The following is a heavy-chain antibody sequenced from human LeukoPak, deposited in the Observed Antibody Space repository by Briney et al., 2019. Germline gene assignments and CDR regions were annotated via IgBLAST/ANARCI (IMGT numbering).Heavy chain of an antibody. CDR3: ARGAYSSGWAYFDH. J-gene: IGHJ4*02. Sequence: GGSLRLSCAASGFTFSSYSMNWVRQAPGKGLEWVSYISSSSSTIYYADSVKGRFTISRDSAKNSLYLQMNSLRAEDTAVYYCARGAYSSGWAYFDHWGQGTLVTVSS. CDR1: GFTFSSYS. CDR2: ISSSSSTI. V-gene: IGHV3-48*04. D-gene: IGHD6-19*01.